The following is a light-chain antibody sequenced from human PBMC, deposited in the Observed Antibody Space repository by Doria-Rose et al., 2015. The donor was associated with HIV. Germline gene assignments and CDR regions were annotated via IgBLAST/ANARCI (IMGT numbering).Light chain of an antibody. CDR2: DGS. Sequence: EIVLTQSSGTLSLSPGERATLSCRASQSFSSTYLAWYQQKPGQAPSLLIYDGSTRATGIPGRFSASGSGTDFTLTINRLEPEDFALYYCHQYGTSWTFGQGTKVEI. CDR3: HQYGTSWT. CDR1: QSFSSTY. V-gene: IGKV3-20*01. J-gene: IGKJ1*01.